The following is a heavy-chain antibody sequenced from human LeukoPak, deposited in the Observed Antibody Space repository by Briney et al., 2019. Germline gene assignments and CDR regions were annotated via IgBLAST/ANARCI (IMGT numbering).Heavy chain of an antibody. D-gene: IGHD4-23*01. CDR2: IASDGSST. J-gene: IGHJ4*02. V-gene: IGHV3-74*01. CDR1: GFSFSGHW. CDR3: ARGRPHGNDY. Sequence: PGGSLRLSCIASGFSFSGHWMHWARQLPGKGLVWVSRIASDGSSTTYADSVKGRFSISRDNAKNTLYLQMNSLRVEDTAVYYCARGRPHGNDYWGQGTLVTVSS.